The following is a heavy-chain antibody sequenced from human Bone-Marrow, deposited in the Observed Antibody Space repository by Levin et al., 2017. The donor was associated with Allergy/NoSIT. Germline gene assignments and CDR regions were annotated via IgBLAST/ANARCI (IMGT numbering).Heavy chain of an antibody. Sequence: RGESLKISCKASGYTFTSYDINWVRQATGQGLEWMGWMNPNSGNTGYAQKFQGRVTMTRNTSISTAYMELSSLRSEDTAVYYCARVGSYGFLPTYYYYGMDVWGQGTTVTVSS. D-gene: IGHD5-18*01. CDR1: GYTFTSYD. CDR3: ARVGSYGFLPTYYYYGMDV. J-gene: IGHJ6*02. CDR2: MNPNSGNT. V-gene: IGHV1-8*01.